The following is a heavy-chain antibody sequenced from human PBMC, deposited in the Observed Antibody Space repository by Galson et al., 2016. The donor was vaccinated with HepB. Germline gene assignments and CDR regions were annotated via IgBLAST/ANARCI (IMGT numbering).Heavy chain of an antibody. CDR1: GFNFDESA. Sequence: SLRLSCAASGFNFDESAMHWVRQGPGKGLEWVSTINWNSVTSGYADAVKGRFTISRDNAMSSLYLQMNSLRPEDTALYYCTKDIGERYMVRGVPDYWGQGTLVTVSS. D-gene: IGHD3-10*01. J-gene: IGHJ4*02. V-gene: IGHV3-9*01. CDR2: INWNSVTS. CDR3: TKDIGERYMVRGVPDY.